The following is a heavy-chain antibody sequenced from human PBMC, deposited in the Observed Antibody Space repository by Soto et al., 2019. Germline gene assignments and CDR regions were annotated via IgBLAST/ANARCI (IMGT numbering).Heavy chain of an antibody. V-gene: IGHV3-13*01. Sequence: PGGSLRLSCEASGFTFSGFGMHWVRQPTGKGLEWVSSIGTAGDTYYAVSVKGRFTISRDNAKNSLSLQMNSLSAEDTAVYYCARESEDLTSNFDYWGQGTLVTVSS. CDR3: ARESEDLTSNFDY. J-gene: IGHJ4*02. CDR2: IGTAGDT. CDR1: GFTFSGFG.